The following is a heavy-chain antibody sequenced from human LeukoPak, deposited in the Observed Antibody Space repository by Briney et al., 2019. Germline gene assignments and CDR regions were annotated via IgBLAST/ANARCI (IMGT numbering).Heavy chain of an antibody. Sequence: PGGSLRLSCAASGFTFSSYAMSWVRQAPGKGLEWVSAISGSGGSTYYADSVKGRFTISRDNSKNTLYLQMNSLRAEDTAIYYCARGRFLSGWYPDYFDYWGQGALVTVSS. CDR3: ARGRFLSGWYPDYFDY. D-gene: IGHD6-19*01. J-gene: IGHJ4*02. CDR2: ISGSGGST. CDR1: GFTFSSYA. V-gene: IGHV3-23*01.